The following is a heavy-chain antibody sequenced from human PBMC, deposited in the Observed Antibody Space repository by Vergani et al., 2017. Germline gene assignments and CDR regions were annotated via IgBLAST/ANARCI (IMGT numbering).Heavy chain of an antibody. J-gene: IGHJ4*02. CDR1: GGSISSYY. D-gene: IGHD2-15*01. CDR3: ARGGRHLFARPSRYFDY. Sequence: QVQLQESGPGLVKPSETLSLTCTVSGGSISSYYWSWIRQPPGKGLEWIGYIYYSGSTNYNPSLKSRVTISVDTSKNQFSLKLSSVTAADPAVSYCARGGRHLFARPSRYFDYWGRGTLVTVSS. CDR2: IYYSGST. V-gene: IGHV4-59*01.